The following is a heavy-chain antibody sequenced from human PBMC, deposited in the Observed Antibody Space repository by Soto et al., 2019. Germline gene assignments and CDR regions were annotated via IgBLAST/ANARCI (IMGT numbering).Heavy chain of an antibody. V-gene: IGHV1-69*13. Sequence: SVKVSCKTSGGTFSSYAISWVRQAPGQGLEWMGGIIPIFGTANYAQKFQGRVTITADESTSTAYMELSSLRSEDTAVYYCARGGRALVVAFDYWGQGTLVTVSS. J-gene: IGHJ4*02. CDR1: GGTFSSYA. CDR3: ARGGRALVVAFDY. CDR2: IIPIFGTA. D-gene: IGHD2-15*01.